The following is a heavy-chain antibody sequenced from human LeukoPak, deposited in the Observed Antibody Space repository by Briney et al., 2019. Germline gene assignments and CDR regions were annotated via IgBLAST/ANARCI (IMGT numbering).Heavy chain of an antibody. Sequence: GGSLRLSCAASGFTFSSYWMSWVRQAPGKGLEWVANIKQDRSEKYYVDSVKGRFTISRDNAKNSLYLQMNSLRAEDTAVYYCASSYYYDSSGYYRFDYWGQGTLVTVSS. V-gene: IGHV3-7*01. CDR1: GFTFSSYW. CDR3: ASSYYYDSSGYYRFDY. J-gene: IGHJ4*02. D-gene: IGHD3-22*01. CDR2: IKQDRSEK.